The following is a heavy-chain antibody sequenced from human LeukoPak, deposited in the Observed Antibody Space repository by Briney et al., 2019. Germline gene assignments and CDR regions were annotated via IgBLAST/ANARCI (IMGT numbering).Heavy chain of an antibody. CDR3: VRYFTAVAPTLRLDY. CDR1: GFTFSSYS. Sequence: GGSLRLSCAASGFTFSSYSMNWVREAPGKGLEWVSSISRSNRFIYYADSMKGRFTISRDDAKNSLYLQMNSLRVEDTAVYHCVRYFTAVAPTLRLDYWGQGTLVTVSS. J-gene: IGHJ4*02. CDR2: ISRSNRFI. D-gene: IGHD6-19*01. V-gene: IGHV3-21*04.